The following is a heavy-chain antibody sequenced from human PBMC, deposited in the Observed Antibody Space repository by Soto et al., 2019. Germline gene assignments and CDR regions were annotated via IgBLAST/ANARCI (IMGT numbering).Heavy chain of an antibody. V-gene: IGHV1-2*04. CDR1: GYTFTGYY. J-gene: IGHJ6*01. D-gene: IGHD3-3*01. CDR2: INPNSGGT. CDR3: ATAVYDRRIEYYCCGMEV. Sequence: ASVKVSCKASGYTFTGYYMHWVRQAPGQGLEWMGWINPNSGGTNYAQKFQGWVTMTRDTSISTAYMELSRLRSDDTAVYYCATAVYDRRIEYYCCGMEVWGKGTTVTV.